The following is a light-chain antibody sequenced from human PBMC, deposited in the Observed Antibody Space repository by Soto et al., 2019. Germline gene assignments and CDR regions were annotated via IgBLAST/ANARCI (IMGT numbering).Light chain of an antibody. CDR3: QKCDYLPI. V-gene: IGKV1-33*01. CDR2: DAS. Sequence: DIQMTQSPSSLSASVGDRVTITCQASHDITSYLNWYQHKPGKAPKLLICDASILEAGVPSRFSGSGSGTDFTFTIISLQPEDVATYYCQKCDYLPIFGPGTTVDFK. CDR1: HDITSY. J-gene: IGKJ3*01.